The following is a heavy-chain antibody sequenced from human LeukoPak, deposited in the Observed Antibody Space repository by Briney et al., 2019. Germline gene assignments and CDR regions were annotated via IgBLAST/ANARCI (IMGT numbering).Heavy chain of an antibody. CDR1: GGSISSSNW. CDR3: ARDHNSSGWYLMKKYVVTTDY. J-gene: IGHJ4*02. Sequence: SGTLSLTCAVSGGSISSSNWWSWVRQPPGKGLEWIGEIYHSGSTNYNPSLKSRVTISVDTSKNQFSLKLSSVTAADTAVYYCARDHNSSGWYLMKKYVVTTDYWGQGTLVTVSS. D-gene: IGHD6-19*01. CDR2: IYHSGST. V-gene: IGHV4-4*02.